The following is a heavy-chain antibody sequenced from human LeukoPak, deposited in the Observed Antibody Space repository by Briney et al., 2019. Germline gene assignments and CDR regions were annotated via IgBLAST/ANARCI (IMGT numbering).Heavy chain of an antibody. CDR3: ASLSRVAGDFDY. D-gene: IGHD6-19*01. J-gene: IGHJ4*02. V-gene: IGHV1-46*01. CDR2: INPSGGST. CDR1: GYTFTSYY. Sequence: ASVEVSCKASGYTFTSYYMHWVRQAPGQGLEWMGIINPSGGSTSYAQKFQGRVTMTRDTSTSTVYMELSSLRSEDTAVYYCASLSRVAGDFDYWGQGTLVTVSS.